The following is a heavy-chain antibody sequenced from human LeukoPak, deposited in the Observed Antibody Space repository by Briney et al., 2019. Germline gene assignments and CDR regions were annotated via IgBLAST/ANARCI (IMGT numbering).Heavy chain of an antibody. CDR3: ASALYGDKGPIDY. CDR2: INPNSGGT. V-gene: IGHV1-2*02. Sequence: ASVKVSCKASGYTFTGYYMHWVRQAPGQGLEWMGWINPNSGGTNYAQKFQGRVTMTRDTSISTAYMELSRLRSDDTAVYYCASALYGDKGPIDYWGQGPLVTVPS. J-gene: IGHJ4*02. CDR1: GYTFTGYY. D-gene: IGHD4-17*01.